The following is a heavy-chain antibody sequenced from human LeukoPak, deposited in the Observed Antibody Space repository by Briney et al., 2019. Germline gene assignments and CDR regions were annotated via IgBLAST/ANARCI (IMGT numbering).Heavy chain of an antibody. CDR2: IGGSGDKT. D-gene: IGHD6-19*01. V-gene: IGHV3-23*01. CDR1: GFTFNRNA. Sequence: GGSLRLSCAASGFTFNRNAVSWVREAPGKGLEWVSTIGGSGDKTFYADSVKGRFTISRDNSKNMVHLQMNSLTGEDTALYYCVRRGDASSGWGDHDFWGQGALVTVSS. CDR3: VRRGDASSGWGDHDF. J-gene: IGHJ4*02.